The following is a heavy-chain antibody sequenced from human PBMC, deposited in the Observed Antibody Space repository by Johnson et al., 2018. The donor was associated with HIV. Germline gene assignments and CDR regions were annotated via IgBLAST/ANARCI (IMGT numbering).Heavy chain of an antibody. D-gene: IGHD6-13*01. J-gene: IGHJ3*02. V-gene: IGHV3-53*01. CDR2: IYSGGST. Sequence: VQLVESGGGLIQPGGYLRLSCAASGFTVSSNYMSWVRQAPGKGLEWVSVIYSGGSTYYADSVKGRFTISRDNSKNTLYLQMNSLRAEDTAVYYCARDGGYSSSWYKYAFDIWGQGTMVTVSS. CDR3: ARDGGYSSSWYKYAFDI. CDR1: GFTVSSNY.